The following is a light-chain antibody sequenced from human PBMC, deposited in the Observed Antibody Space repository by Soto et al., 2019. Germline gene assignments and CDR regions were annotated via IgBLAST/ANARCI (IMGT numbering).Light chain of an antibody. CDR3: QQYNNWAGT. CDR2: GAS. V-gene: IGKV3-15*01. CDR1: QSVSSN. J-gene: IGKJ1*01. Sequence: EIVMTQSPATLSVSRGERATLSCRASQSVSSNLAWYQQKPGQAPRLLIYGASTRATGIPARFSGSGSGTEFTLTISSLQSEDFAVYYCQQYNNWAGTFGQGTKV.